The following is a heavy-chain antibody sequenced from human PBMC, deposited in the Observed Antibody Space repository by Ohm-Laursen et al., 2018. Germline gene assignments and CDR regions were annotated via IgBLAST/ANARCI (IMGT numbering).Heavy chain of an antibody. D-gene: IGHD1-26*01. CDR1: GFTFSSYA. J-gene: IGHJ6*02. CDR2: ISGSGGST. V-gene: IGHV3-23*01. Sequence: SLRLSCAASGFTFSSYAMSWVRQAPGKGLEWASAISGSGGSTYYADSVKGRFTISRDNSKNTLYLQMNSLRAEDTAVYYCAKEISGRYYGMDVWGQGATVTVSS. CDR3: AKEISGRYYGMDV.